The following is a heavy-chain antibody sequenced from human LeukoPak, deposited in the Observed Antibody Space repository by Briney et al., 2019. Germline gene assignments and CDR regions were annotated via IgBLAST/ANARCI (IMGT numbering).Heavy chain of an antibody. CDR3: ARRIWWERQEYYFDW. Sequence: GESLKIFCKGSGYSFTSYWIGWGRQMPGKGLEWMGRIYPGDSDTRYSPSFQGQVTISADKSISTAYLQWSSLKASDTAMYYCARRIWWERQEYYFDWWGQGTLVSVYS. CDR1: GYSFTSYW. V-gene: IGHV5-51*01. D-gene: IGHD1-26*01. J-gene: IGHJ4*02. CDR2: IYPGDSDT.